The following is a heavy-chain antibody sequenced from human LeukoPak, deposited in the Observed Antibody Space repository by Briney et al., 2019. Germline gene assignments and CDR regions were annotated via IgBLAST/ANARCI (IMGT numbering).Heavy chain of an antibody. V-gene: IGHV5-51*01. J-gene: IGHJ6*02. Sequence: GESLKISCKGSGYSFTSYWIGWVRQMPGKGLEWMGIIYPGDSDIRYSPSFQGQVTISADKSISTAYLQWSSLKASDTAMYYCARISGTSMFYYYYGMDVWGQGTTVTVSS. D-gene: IGHD6-13*01. CDR3: ARISGTSMFYYYYGMDV. CDR2: IYPGDSDI. CDR1: GYSFTSYW.